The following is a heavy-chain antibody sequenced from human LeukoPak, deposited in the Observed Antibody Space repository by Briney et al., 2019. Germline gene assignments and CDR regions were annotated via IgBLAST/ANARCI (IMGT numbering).Heavy chain of an antibody. CDR3: ARCPTSVWGTLPYYFDY. Sequence: ASVKVSCKASGYTFTSYGISWVRQAPGQGLEWMGWISAYNGNTNYAQKLQGRVTMTTDTSTSTAYMELRSLRSDDTAVYYCARCPTSVWGTLPYYFDYWGQGTLVTVSS. V-gene: IGHV1-18*01. CDR1: GYTFTSYG. J-gene: IGHJ4*02. D-gene: IGHD3-16*01. CDR2: ISAYNGNT.